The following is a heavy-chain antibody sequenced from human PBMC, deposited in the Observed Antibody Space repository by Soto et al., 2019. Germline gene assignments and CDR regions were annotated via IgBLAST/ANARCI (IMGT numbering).Heavy chain of an antibody. D-gene: IGHD4-17*01. V-gene: IGHV3-23*01. J-gene: IGHJ4*02. CDR3: AKDHGDYVLYFDY. CDR1: GFTFSSYA. Sequence: RRLSCAASGFTFSSYAMNWVRQAPGKGLAWVSGIRGSGGSTYYADSVKGRFTISRDNSKSALYLQMNSLRAEDTAVYYCAKDHGDYVLYFDYWGQGTLVTVSS. CDR2: IRGSGGST.